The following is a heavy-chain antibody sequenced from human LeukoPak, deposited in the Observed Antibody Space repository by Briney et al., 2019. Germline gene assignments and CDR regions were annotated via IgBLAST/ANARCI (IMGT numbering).Heavy chain of an antibody. V-gene: IGHV4-59*01. CDR3: ARAGGIFGIDY. J-gene: IGHJ4*02. Sequence: PSETLSLTCTVSGCSISSYYWSWIRQPPGKGREWIGYIYYSGSTNYNPSLKSRVTISVDTSKNQLSLKLSSVPAAAPAVYYCARAGGIFGIDYWGQGTLVTVSS. CDR2: IYYSGST. D-gene: IGHD3-3*01. CDR1: GCSISSYY.